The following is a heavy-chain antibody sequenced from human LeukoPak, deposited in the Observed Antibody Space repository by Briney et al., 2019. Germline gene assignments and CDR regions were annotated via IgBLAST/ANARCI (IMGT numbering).Heavy chain of an antibody. V-gene: IGHV4-30-2*01. CDR2: IYHSGST. CDR3: AREGGGHYYGSGSYLDY. Sequence: SETLSLTCAVSGGSISSGGYSWSWIRQPPGKGLEWIGYIYHSGSTYYNPSLKSRVTISVDRSTNQFSLKLSSVTAADTAVYYCAREGGGHYYGSGSYLDYWGQGTLVTVSS. D-gene: IGHD3-10*01. CDR1: GGSISSGGYS. J-gene: IGHJ4*02.